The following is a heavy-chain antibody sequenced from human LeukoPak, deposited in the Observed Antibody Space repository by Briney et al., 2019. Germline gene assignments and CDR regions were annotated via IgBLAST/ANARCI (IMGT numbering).Heavy chain of an antibody. Sequence: GSLRLSCAASGFTFSSYGMSWVRQAPGKGLEWVSAISGSGGSTYYADSVKGRFTISRDNSKNTLYLQMNSLRAEDTAVYYCAKTLYSGSYYLFDYWGQGTLVTVSS. CDR3: AKTLYSGSYYLFDY. J-gene: IGHJ4*02. CDR2: ISGSGGST. D-gene: IGHD1-26*01. V-gene: IGHV3-23*01. CDR1: GFTFSSYG.